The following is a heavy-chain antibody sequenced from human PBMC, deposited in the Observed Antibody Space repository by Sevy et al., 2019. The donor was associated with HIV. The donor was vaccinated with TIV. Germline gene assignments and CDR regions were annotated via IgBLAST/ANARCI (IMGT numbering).Heavy chain of an antibody. Sequence: GGSLRLSCAASGFTFSSYWMHWVRQAPGEGLVWVSRINSGGANTNYAVSVRGRVTISRDNSKNTLYLQMNSLRAEDTAVYYCARGGQLWSIDYWGQGTLVTVSS. CDR3: ARGGQLWSIDY. J-gene: IGHJ4*02. D-gene: IGHD5-18*01. CDR2: INSGGANT. V-gene: IGHV3-74*01. CDR1: GFTFSSYW.